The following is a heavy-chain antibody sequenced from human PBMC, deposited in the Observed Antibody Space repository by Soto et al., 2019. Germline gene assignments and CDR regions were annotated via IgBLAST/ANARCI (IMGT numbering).Heavy chain of an antibody. D-gene: IGHD3-3*01. Sequence: GGSLRLSCAASGFTFSSYAMHWVRQAPGKGLEWVAVISYDGSNKYYADSVKGRFTISRDNSKNTLYLQMDSLRAEDTAVYYCARLWNYDFWSGYPDGWYFDLWGRGTLVTVSS. CDR2: ISYDGSNK. V-gene: IGHV3-30-3*01. CDR1: GFTFSSYA. J-gene: IGHJ2*01. CDR3: ARLWNYDFWSGYPDGWYFDL.